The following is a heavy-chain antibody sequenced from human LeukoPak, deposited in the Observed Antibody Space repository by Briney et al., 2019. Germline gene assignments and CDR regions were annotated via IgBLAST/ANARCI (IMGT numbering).Heavy chain of an antibody. V-gene: IGHV5-51*01. D-gene: IGHD2-2*01. Sequence: GESLKISCKGSGYSFTSYWIGWVRQMPGKGLEWMGIIYPGDSDTRYSPSFQGQVTISADKSISTAYLQWSSLKASDTAMYYCAVLGYCSSTSCSWVDYWGQGTLVTVSS. CDR1: GYSFTSYW. J-gene: IGHJ4*02. CDR2: IYPGDSDT. CDR3: AVLGYCSSTSCSWVDY.